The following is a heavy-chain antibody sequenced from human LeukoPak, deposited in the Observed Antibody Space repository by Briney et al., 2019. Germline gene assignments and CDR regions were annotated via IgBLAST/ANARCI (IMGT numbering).Heavy chain of an antibody. V-gene: IGHV1-18*01. CDR3: ARDPAELLITPYYFDY. Sequence: ASVKVSCKASGYTFTNYAMNWVRQAPGQGLEWLGWISAYNGDTNYARKFQGRVTMTTDTSTSTAYLELRTLRSDDTAIYYCARDPAELLITPYYFDYWGQGSLVTVSS. CDR2: ISAYNGDT. CDR1: GYTFTNYA. J-gene: IGHJ4*02. D-gene: IGHD3-9*01.